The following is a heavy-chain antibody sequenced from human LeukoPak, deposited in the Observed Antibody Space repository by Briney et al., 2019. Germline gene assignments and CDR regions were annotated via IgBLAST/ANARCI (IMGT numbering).Heavy chain of an antibody. CDR3: VKDNPLDY. Sequence: GGSLRLSCGASGFTFSNYGMLWVRQAPGKGLEWVAFIRYDGNNKLYTDSMKGRFTISRDNSKNTLYLHINSLRAEDTAVYYCVKDNPLDYWGQGTLVIVSS. V-gene: IGHV3-30*02. J-gene: IGHJ4*02. D-gene: IGHD1-14*01. CDR2: IRYDGNNK. CDR1: GFTFSNYG.